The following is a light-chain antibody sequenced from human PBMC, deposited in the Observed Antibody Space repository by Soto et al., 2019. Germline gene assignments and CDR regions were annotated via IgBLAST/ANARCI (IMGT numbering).Light chain of an antibody. Sequence: EIVMTQSPATLSVSPGETVTLSCRASQTIRTNLAWYQHKPGQSPRLLIYGASKRATGFPARFSGSGSGTEFTLSISSLQSEDFAVYYCQQYNDNWPTFGQGTKVDIK. CDR3: QQYNDNWPT. J-gene: IGKJ1*01. V-gene: IGKV3-15*01. CDR1: QTIRTN. CDR2: GAS.